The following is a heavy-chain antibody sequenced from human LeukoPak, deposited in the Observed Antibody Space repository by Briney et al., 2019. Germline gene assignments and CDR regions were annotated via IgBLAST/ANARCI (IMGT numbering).Heavy chain of an antibody. V-gene: IGHV4-31*03. CDR3: ARGPRWLQDYFNY. CDR1: GGSISSGGYN. Sequence: PSETLSLTCTVSGGSISSGGYNWSWLRQPPGKGLEWIGYIYYTGITYYNPSLRSRVTISVDTSKNLFSLKLSSVTAADTAVYYCARGPRWLQDYFNYWGQGTLVTVSS. CDR2: IYYTGIT. J-gene: IGHJ4*02. D-gene: IGHD5-24*01.